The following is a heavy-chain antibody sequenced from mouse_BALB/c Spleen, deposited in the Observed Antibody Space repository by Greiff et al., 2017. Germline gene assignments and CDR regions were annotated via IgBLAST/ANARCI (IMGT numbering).Heavy chain of an antibody. CDR2: ISSGSSTI. CDR1: GFTFSSFG. V-gene: IGHV5-17*02. CDR3: ARITTTVYAMDY. D-gene: IGHD2-4*01. J-gene: IGHJ4*01. Sequence: DVMLVESGGGLVKPGGSLKLSCAASGFTFSSFGMHWVRQAPEKGLEWVAYISSGSSTIYYADTVKGRFTISRDNPKNTLFLQMTSLRSEDTAMYYCARITTTVYAMDYWGQGTSVTVSS.